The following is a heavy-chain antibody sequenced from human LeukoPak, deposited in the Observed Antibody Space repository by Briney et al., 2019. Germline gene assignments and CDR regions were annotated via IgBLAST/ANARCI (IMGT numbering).Heavy chain of an antibody. V-gene: IGHV1-69*04. Sequence: GSSVKVSCKASVGTFSSYAISWVRQAPGQGLEWMGRIIPILGIANYAQKFQGRVTITADKSTSTAYMELSSLRSEDTAVYYCARGRVTGTTRLYYFDYWGQGTLVTVSS. CDR3: ARGRVTGTTRLYYFDY. CDR1: VGTFSSYA. J-gene: IGHJ4*02. CDR2: IIPILGIA. D-gene: IGHD1-20*01.